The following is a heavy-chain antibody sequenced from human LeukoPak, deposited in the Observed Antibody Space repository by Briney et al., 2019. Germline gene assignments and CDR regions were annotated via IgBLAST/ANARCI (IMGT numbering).Heavy chain of an antibody. CDR2: ISSSSSYI. J-gene: IGHJ6*03. CDR1: GFTFSSYS. Sequence: GGSLRLSCAASGFTFSSYSMNWVRQAPGKGLEWVSSISSSSSYIYCADSVKGRFTISRDNAKNSLYLQMNSLRAEDTAVYYCARMREQTYYDFWSGYYNYYYMDVWGKGTTVTVSS. V-gene: IGHV3-21*01. CDR3: ARMREQTYYDFWSGYYNYYYMDV. D-gene: IGHD3-3*01.